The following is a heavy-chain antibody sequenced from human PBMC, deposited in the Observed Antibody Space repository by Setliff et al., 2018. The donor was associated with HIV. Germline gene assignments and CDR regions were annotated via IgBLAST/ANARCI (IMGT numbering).Heavy chain of an antibody. CDR3: ASTYYYDSSCYYLSP. J-gene: IGHJ4*02. V-gene: IGHV4-59*12. CDR1: GGSISGYF. CDR2: IYYSGST. Sequence: PSETLSLTCTVSGGSISGYFWSWIRQPPGKGLEWIAYIYYSGSTNYNPSLKSRVTISVDTSKNQFSLQLNSVTAADTAVYYCASTYYYDSSCYYLSPWGQGTLVTVSS. D-gene: IGHD3-22*01.